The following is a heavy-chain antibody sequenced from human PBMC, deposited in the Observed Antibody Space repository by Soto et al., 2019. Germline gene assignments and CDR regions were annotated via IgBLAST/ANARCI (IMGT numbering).Heavy chain of an antibody. CDR1: SGPDRSHN. Sequence: QVQLQQSGPRLVKPSETLSLTCTVSSGPDRSHNWGWIRQPPGRGLEWIGYGYYTGDTAYNPSLRSRVSISADTSTNAISRTLRSVTAADTAGYYCVRLGIEYLHGRVDVWGQGTTVSVSS. J-gene: IGHJ6*02. CDR2: GYYTGDT. V-gene: IGHV4-59*08. CDR3: VRLGIEYLHGRVDV. D-gene: IGHD2-2*01.